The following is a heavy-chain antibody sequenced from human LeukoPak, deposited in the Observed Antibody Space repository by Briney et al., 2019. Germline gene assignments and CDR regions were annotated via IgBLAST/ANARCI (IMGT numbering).Heavy chain of an antibody. Sequence: GGSLRLSCAASGFTFSSYSMNWVRQAPGKGLEWVSSISSSSSYIYYADSVKGRFTISRDNAKNSLYLQMNSLRAEDTAVCYCAREAVSAFDIWGQGTMVTVSS. CDR2: ISSSSSYI. V-gene: IGHV3-21*01. CDR1: GFTFSSYS. D-gene: IGHD3-16*02. J-gene: IGHJ3*02. CDR3: AREAVSAFDI.